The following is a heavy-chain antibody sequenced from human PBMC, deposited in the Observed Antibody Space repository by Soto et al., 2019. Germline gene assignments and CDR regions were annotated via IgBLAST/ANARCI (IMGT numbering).Heavy chain of an antibody. J-gene: IGHJ3*02. CDR2: ISGNSGST. CDR1: GFTFSSYA. V-gene: IGHV3-23*01. D-gene: IGHD2-2*01. CDR3: AKDIVVVPAGSDAFDI. Sequence: GGPLRLSCAASGFTFSSYAMSWVRQAPGKGLEWVSSISGNSGSTYYADSVKGRFTISRDNSKNTLYLQMNSLSAEDTAIYYCAKDIVVVPAGSDAFDIWGQGTMVTVSS.